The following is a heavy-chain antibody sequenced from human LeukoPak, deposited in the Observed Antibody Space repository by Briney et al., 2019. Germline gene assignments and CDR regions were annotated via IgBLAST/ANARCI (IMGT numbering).Heavy chain of an antibody. J-gene: IGHJ4*02. Sequence: GGSLRLSCAASGLIVRSNYMTWVRQAPGKGLEWVSIVYSGDNAYYADSVKGRFIISRDNSKNTLYLQMNSLRAEDTAVYYCAKGPMMVRGYFDYWGQGTLVTVSS. CDR3: AKGPMMVRGYFDY. CDR2: VYSGDNA. V-gene: IGHV3-66*01. CDR1: GLIVRSNY. D-gene: IGHD3-10*01.